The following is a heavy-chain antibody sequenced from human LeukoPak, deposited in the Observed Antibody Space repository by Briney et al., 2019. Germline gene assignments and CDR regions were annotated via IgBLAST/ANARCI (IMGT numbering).Heavy chain of an antibody. CDR3: AKDRRYDSSGYYSSYFDY. V-gene: IGHV3-23*01. J-gene: IGHJ4*02. CDR1: GFTLSSYG. CDR2: ISHSGGNI. D-gene: IGHD3-22*01. Sequence: PGGSLRLSCVASGFTLSSYGMSWVRQAPGMGLEWVSSISHSGGNIYYAESVKGRFTISRDNSKNTLYLQMNSLRAEDTAVYYCAKDRRYDSSGYYSSYFDYWGQGTLVTVSS.